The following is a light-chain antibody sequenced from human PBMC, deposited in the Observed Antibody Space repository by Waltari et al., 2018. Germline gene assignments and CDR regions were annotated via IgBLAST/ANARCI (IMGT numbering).Light chain of an antibody. J-gene: IGLJ2*01. CDR1: ALPKQY. CDR2: KDT. V-gene: IGLV3-25*03. CDR3: QSTDNSGTYVV. Sequence: SYELTRPPSVSVSPGQTARITCSGDALPKQYSFWYQQRSGQAPVVVIYKDTERPSGIPERFSGSSSGTRVTLTISGVQAEDEADYYCQSTDNSGTYVVFGGGTKLTVL.